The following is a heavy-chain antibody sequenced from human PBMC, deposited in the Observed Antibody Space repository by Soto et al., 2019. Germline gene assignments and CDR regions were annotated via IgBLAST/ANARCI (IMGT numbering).Heavy chain of an antibody. D-gene: IGHD6-13*01. V-gene: IGHV4-59*01. CDR3: ARILGDSQRWYHLDF. J-gene: IGHJ4*02. Sequence: PSETLSLTCTVSGGSIETFYWSWIRQPPRKGLEWIGYISNSGSTSYNPSLESRVTVSVDTAKNEFSLKLNSVTAADTATYYCARILGDSQRWYHLDFWGQGTLVTVSS. CDR2: ISNSGST. CDR1: GGSIETFY.